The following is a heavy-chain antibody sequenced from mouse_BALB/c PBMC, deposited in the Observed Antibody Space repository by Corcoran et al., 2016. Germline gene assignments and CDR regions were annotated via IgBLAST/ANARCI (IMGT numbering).Heavy chain of an antibody. V-gene: IGHV1-18*01. CDR3: ARDYGYVFSPYYAMDY. D-gene: IGHD1-2*01. Sequence: EVRLQQSGPELVKPGASMKISCKASGYSFTGYTMNWVKQSHGKNLEWIGLINPYNGGTSYNQKFKGKATLTVDKSSSTAYMELLSLTSEDSAVYYCARDYGYVFSPYYAMDYWGQGTSVTVSS. CDR2: INPYNGGT. CDR1: GYSFTGYT. J-gene: IGHJ4*01.